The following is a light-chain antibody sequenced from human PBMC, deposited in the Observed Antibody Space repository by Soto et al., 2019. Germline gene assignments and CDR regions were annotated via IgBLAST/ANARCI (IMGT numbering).Light chain of an antibody. CDR3: HQYDTYPIT. CDR2: QAS. J-gene: IGKJ3*01. Sequence: DIQMTHSPSTLSASVGDRVTITCRASQSISSWLAWYQQKPGKAPKLLIYQASNLESGVPSRFSGSGSGTEFTLTISSLQPDDFATYYCHQYDTYPITFGPGTKVDIK. CDR1: QSISSW. V-gene: IGKV1-5*03.